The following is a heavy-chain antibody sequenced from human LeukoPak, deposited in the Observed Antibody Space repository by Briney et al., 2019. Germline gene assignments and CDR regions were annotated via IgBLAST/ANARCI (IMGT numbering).Heavy chain of an antibody. J-gene: IGHJ4*02. CDR2: ISYDGSYK. V-gene: IGHV3-30*03. D-gene: IGHD3-3*01. CDR1: GFTFSDYY. Sequence: PGGSLRLSCAASGFTFSDYYMSWIRQAPGKGPEWVIVISYDGSYKYYADSVRGRFTISRDNSKNTLYLQMKNLRPEDTAVYYCARDFGILSGYADYWGQGTLVTVSS. CDR3: ARDFGILSGYADY.